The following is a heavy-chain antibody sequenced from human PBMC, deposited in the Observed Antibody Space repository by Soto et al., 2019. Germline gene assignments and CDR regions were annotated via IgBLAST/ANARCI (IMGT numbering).Heavy chain of an antibody. CDR2: IWYDGSNN. V-gene: IGHV3-33*01. D-gene: IGHD2-15*01. Sequence: QVQLVESGGGVVQPGRSLRLSCAASEFTFSSYGMHWVRQAPGKGLEWVAVIWYDGSNNEYADSVKGRFTISRDNSTTARYLQMNRRSAEGTAVYYCARDSDFYCSGGRCFYSYYGMDVWGQGTTVTVSS. CDR3: ARDSDFYCSGGRCFYSYYGMDV. J-gene: IGHJ6*02. CDR1: EFTFSSYG.